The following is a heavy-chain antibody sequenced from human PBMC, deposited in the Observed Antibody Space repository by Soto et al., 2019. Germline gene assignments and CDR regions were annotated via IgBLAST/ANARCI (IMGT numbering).Heavy chain of an antibody. D-gene: IGHD5-12*01. Sequence: SETLSLTCAVYGGSFSGYYWSWIRQPPGKGLEWIGEINHSGSTNYNPSLKSRVTISVDTSKNQFSLKLSSVTAADTAVYYCARVTLDIVATTLFDYWRQRTLVTVSS. CDR3: ARVTLDIVATTLFDY. CDR2: INHSGST. V-gene: IGHV4-34*01. J-gene: IGHJ4*02. CDR1: GGSFSGYY.